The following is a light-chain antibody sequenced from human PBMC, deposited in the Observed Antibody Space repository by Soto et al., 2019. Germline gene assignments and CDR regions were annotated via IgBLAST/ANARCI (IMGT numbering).Light chain of an antibody. CDR1: QRVSSN. CDR2: GAA. Sequence: EIVMTQSPATLSVSPGERATLSCRASQRVSSNLDWYQQKPGQAPRLLIYGAATRATGIPARFSGSGSGTEFTLTISSLQSEDFAVYYCQQYNNWPDLFGQGTKVEIK. V-gene: IGKV3-15*01. CDR3: QQYNNWPDL. J-gene: IGKJ1*01.